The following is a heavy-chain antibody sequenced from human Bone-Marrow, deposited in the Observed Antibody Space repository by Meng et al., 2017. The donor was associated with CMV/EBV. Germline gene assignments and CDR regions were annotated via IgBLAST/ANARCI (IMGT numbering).Heavy chain of an antibody. Sequence: SVKVSCKASGGTFSSYAISWVRQAPGQGLEWMGGIIPIFGTANYAQKFQGRVTITTDESTSTAYMELSSLRSEDTAVYYCATAAGTYYYYYGMDVWGQGTTVTFSS. CDR3: ATAAGTYYYYYGMDV. J-gene: IGHJ6*02. CDR1: GGTFSSYA. CDR2: IIPIFGTA. D-gene: IGHD6-13*01. V-gene: IGHV1-69*05.